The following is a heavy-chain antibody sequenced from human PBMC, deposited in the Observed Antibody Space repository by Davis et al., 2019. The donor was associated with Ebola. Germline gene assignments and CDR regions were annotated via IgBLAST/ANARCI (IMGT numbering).Heavy chain of an antibody. CDR3: ARDRSRSWTVDY. J-gene: IGHJ4*02. Sequence: PSETLSLTCTVSGGSISSYYWSWIRQPPGKGLEWIGYIYYSESTNYNPSLKSRVTISVDTSKNQFSLKLSPVTAADTAVYYCARDRSRSWTVDYWGQGTPVTVSS. V-gene: IGHV4-59*01. D-gene: IGHD6-13*01. CDR2: IYYSEST. CDR1: GGSISSYY.